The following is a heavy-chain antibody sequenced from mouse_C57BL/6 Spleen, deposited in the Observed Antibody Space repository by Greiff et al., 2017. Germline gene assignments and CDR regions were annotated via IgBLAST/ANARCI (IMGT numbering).Heavy chain of an antibody. CDR2: IYPGDGDT. CDR3: ARSGANWDGYFDY. J-gene: IGHJ2*01. V-gene: IGHV1-80*01. Sequence: QVQLQQSGAELVKPGASVKISCKASGYAFSSYWMNWVKQRPGKGLAWIGQIYPGDGDTNYNGKFKGKATLTADKSSSTAYMQLSSLTSEDSAVYFCARSGANWDGYFDYWGQGTTLTVSA. D-gene: IGHD4-1*01. CDR1: GYAFSSYW.